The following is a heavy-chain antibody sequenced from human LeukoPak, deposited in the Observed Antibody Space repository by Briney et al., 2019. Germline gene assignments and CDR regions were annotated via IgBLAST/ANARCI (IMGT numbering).Heavy chain of an antibody. V-gene: IGHV1-46*01. D-gene: IGHD6-19*01. CDR2: INPGGGST. CDR1: GYTFTSYF. CDR3: ARAPPTVDVFDP. Sequence: ASVKVSCKASGYTFTSYFMHWVRQAPGQGLEWMGIINPGGGSTTYAQKFQGRRTMTRDTSTSTFYMELSSLGSEDTAVYYCARAPPTVDVFDPWGQGTLVTVSS. J-gene: IGHJ5*02.